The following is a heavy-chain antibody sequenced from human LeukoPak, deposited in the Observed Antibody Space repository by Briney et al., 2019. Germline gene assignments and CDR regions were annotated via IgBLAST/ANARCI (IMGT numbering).Heavy chain of an antibody. CDR2: ISSSGSTI. V-gene: IGHV3-48*03. CDR1: GFTFSSYE. J-gene: IGHJ4*02. Sequence: GGSLTLSCAASGFTFSSYEMNWVRQAPGKGLEWVSYISSSGSTIYYADSVKGRFTISRDNAKNSLYLQMNSLRAEGTAVYYCARGRDIVVVPAARDFAYWGQGTLVTVSS. D-gene: IGHD2-2*01. CDR3: ARGRDIVVVPAARDFAY.